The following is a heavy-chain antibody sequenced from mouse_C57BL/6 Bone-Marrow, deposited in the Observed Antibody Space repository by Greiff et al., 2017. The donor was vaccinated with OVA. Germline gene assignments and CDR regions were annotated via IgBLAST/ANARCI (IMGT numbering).Heavy chain of an antibody. Sequence: QVQLQQPGAELVRPGTSVKLSCKASGYTFTSYWMHWVKQRPGQGLEWIGVIDPSDSYTNYNQKFKGKATLTVDTSSSTAYMQLSSLTSEDSAVYYCARSRNYYGDYWGQGTTLTVSS. V-gene: IGHV1-59*01. CDR2: IDPSDSYT. J-gene: IGHJ2*01. CDR1: GYTFTSYW. CDR3: ARSRNYYGDY.